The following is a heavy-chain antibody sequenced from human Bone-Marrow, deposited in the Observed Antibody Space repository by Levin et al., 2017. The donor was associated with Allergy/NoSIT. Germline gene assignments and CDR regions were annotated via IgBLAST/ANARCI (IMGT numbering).Heavy chain of an antibody. CDR3: ARHIGPDHKNYYLVDC. D-gene: IGHD2/OR15-2a*01. CDR1: GGSITTSSYY. V-gene: IGHV4-39*01. CDR2: IYHSGDT. Sequence: SETLSLTCTVSGGSITTSSYYWGWIRQPPGKGPEWIGVIYHSGDTYYNPSLQSRVTISVDTSKNQFSLMMTSLTAADTAVYYCARHIGPDHKNYYLVDCWGQGTLVTVSS. J-gene: IGHJ4*02.